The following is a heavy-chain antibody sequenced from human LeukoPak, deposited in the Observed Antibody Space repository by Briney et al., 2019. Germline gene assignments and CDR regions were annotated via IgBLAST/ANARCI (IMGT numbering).Heavy chain of an antibody. CDR2: INHSGST. CDR3: AALVNAAPDYFDS. V-gene: IGHV4-34*01. Sequence: PSETLSLTCGVSGGSFSNYYWSWIRQTPEQGLEWIGDINHSGSTNYNPSLQSRLTISVDTSKNQFSLRLSSVTAADTAMYYCAALVNAAPDYFDSWGQGTLVSVSS. J-gene: IGHJ4*02. CDR1: GGSFSNYY. D-gene: IGHD6-25*01.